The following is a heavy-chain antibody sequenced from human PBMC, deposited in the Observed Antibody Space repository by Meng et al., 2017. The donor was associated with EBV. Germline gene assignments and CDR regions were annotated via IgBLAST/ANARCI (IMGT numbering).Heavy chain of an antibody. Sequence: QVHLVESAGEVVKPGGSVKVSCEASGFPFKYYGISWVRQAPGQGLEWLGGFIPRFGAANEAQEFHGRVKITADESTSTHYLDLSILRSEDTAIYYCSCESGSGYTPDYWGQGTLVTVSS. J-gene: IGHJ4*02. D-gene: IGHD3-10*01. CDR1: GFPFKYYG. CDR2: FIPRFGAA. CDR3: SCESGSGYTPDY. V-gene: IGHV1-69*01.